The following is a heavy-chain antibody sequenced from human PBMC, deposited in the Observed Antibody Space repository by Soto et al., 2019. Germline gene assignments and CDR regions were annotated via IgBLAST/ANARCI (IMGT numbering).Heavy chain of an antibody. CDR1: GFSLSTSGMC. V-gene: IGHV2-70*01. D-gene: IGHD6-19*01. CDR3: ARMTVAAHYYYYGMDV. CDR2: IDWDDDK. Sequence: SGPTLVNPTQTLTLTCTFSGFSLSTSGMCVSWIRQPPGKALEWLALIDWDDDKYYSTSLKTRLTISKDTSKNQVVLTMTNMDPVDTATYYCARMTVAAHYYYYGMDVWGQRTTVPVSS. J-gene: IGHJ6*02.